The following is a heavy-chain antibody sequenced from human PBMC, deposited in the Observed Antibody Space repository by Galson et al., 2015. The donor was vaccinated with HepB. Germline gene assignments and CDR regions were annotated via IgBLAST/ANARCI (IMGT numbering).Heavy chain of an antibody. J-gene: IGHJ6*02. CDR2: IYLGDSDT. V-gene: IGHV5-51*01. CDR3: ATVWSSTNYAMDV. D-gene: IGHD3-3*01. Sequence: QSGAEVKKPGESLKISCKGSGYRFTTYWIGWVRQMPGKGLEWMGIIYLGDSDTRYSPSFQGQVTISVDKSITTAYLQWSSLKASDTAMYYCATVWSSTNYAMDVWGQGITVTVSS. CDR1: GYRFTTYW.